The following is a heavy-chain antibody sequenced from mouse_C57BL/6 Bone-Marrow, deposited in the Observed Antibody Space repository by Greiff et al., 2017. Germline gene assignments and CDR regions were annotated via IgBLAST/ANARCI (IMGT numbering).Heavy chain of an antibody. CDR1: GYSFTDYN. Sequence: EVKLVESGPELVKPGASVKISCKASGYSFTDYNMNWVKQSNGKSLEWIGVINPNYGTTSYNQKFKGKATLTVDQSSSTAYMQLNSLASEDSAVYYCETFTTVPYYYARDFWGQGTSVTVSS. V-gene: IGHV1-39*01. D-gene: IGHD1-1*01. CDR2: INPNYGTT. J-gene: IGHJ4*01. CDR3: ETFTTVPYYYARDF.